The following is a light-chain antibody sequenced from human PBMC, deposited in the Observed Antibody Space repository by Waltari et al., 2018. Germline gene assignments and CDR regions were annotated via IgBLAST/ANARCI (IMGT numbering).Light chain of an antibody. CDR2: DTS. Sequence: EIVLTQSPATLSLSPGERATLSCRASQSVRSYLAWYQQKPGQAPRLLIYDTSTLQSGVPSRFSGSGSGTDFTLTISCLQSEDFATYFCQHYYNYPWTFGQGTKVEIK. CDR1: QSVRSY. CDR3: QHYYNYPWT. V-gene: IGKV3-11*01. J-gene: IGKJ1*01.